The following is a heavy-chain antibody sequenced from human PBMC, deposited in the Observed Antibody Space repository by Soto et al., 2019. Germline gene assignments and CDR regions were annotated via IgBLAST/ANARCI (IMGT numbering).Heavy chain of an antibody. CDR1: GFTFSDYY. Sequence: QVQLVESGGGLVKPGGSLRLSCAASGFTFSDYYMSWIRQAPGKGREWVSYISSSGSTIYYADCVKGRFTIYRDNAKHSLYMQRNSLRAEDTAVYYCATDGGFGELQGLDPLGQGTLVTVYS. D-gene: IGHD3-10*01. J-gene: IGHJ5*02. CDR3: ATDGGFGELQGLDP. CDR2: ISSSGSTI. V-gene: IGHV3-11*01.